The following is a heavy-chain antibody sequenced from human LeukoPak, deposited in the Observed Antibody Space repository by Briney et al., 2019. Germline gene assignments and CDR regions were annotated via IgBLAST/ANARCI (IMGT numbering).Heavy chain of an antibody. CDR1: GDSPSSNIAA. J-gene: IGHJ4*02. Sequence: SRTLSLTCALSGDSPSSNIAAWNWIRQSPSRGPEWLGRTYYRYKWQTKYAVSLKSRLTVTPDTSNSQFSLHLHSVTPEDTAVYYCARDVDSGADYWGQGTLVTVSS. CDR2: TYYRYKWQT. D-gene: IGHD4-17*01. CDR3: ARDVDSGADY. V-gene: IGHV6-1*01.